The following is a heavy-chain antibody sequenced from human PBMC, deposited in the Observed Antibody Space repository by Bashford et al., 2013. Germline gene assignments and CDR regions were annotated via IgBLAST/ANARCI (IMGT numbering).Heavy chain of an antibody. J-gene: IGHJ4*01. D-gene: IGHD1-26*01. CDR2: INPNNGGT. V-gene: IGHV1-2*02. CDR1: GYTFTGYY. Sequence: VASVKVSCKASGYTFTGYYMHWVRQAPGQGLEWMGWINPNNGGTNYAQKFQGRVTMTRDTSSSTAYMELSRLTSDDTAVYYCVRELVGTTTGRDDYVGPGTLVTVSS. CDR3: VRELVGTTTGRDDY.